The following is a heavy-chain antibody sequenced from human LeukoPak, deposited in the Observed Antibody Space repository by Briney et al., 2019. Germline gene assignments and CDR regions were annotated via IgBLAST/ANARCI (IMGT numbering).Heavy chain of an antibody. D-gene: IGHD3-10*01. V-gene: IGHV4-39*01. CDR2: IYYSGST. CDR1: GGSISSNNYY. J-gene: IGHJ6*03. Sequence: NPSETLSLTCTVSGGSISSNNYYWGWIRQPPGKGLEWIGNIYYSGSTYYNPSLKSRVTISVDTSKNQFSLKLSSVTAADTAVYYCARHRYYYRSGSYCGAPYYMDVWGKGTTVTISS. CDR3: ARHRYYYRSGSYCGAPYYMDV.